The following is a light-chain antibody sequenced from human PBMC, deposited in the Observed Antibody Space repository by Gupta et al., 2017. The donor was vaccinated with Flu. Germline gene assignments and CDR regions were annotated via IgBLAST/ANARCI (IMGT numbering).Light chain of an antibody. CDR3: QSYYSSLSGSV. Sequence: QSVLTPPPPVSGAPGQRVTIACTGSSSNIGAGYDVHWYQQLPGTAPKLLIYSNSNRPSGVPDRYSGSKSGTSASLAITGLQAEDEADYYCQSYYSSLSGSVFGGGTKLTVL. J-gene: IGLJ2*01. V-gene: IGLV1-40*01. CDR1: SSNIGAGYD. CDR2: SNS.